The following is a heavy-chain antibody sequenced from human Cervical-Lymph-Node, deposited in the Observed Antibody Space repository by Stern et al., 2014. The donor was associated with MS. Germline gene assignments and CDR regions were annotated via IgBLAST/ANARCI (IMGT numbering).Heavy chain of an antibody. CDR3: VRETGGYTYGDTDFFDF. D-gene: IGHD5-18*01. CDR2: IYASGST. J-gene: IGHJ4*02. CDR1: GGSLSSGSYY. V-gene: IGHV4-61*02. Sequence: QLQLQESGPGLVKPSQTLSLTCSVSGGSLSSGSYYWNWIRQPAGKGLEWIGRIYASGSTNDSPSRKSRVFISGDTSKNQFSLKRSSVTAADAAMYYCVRETGGYTYGDTDFFDFWGQGTLVTVSS.